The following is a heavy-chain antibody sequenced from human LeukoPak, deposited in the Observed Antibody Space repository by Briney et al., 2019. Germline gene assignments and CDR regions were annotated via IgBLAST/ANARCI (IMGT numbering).Heavy chain of an antibody. Sequence: ASVKVSCKASGYTFTSYGISWVRQAPGQGLEWMGWISAYNGNTNYAQKLQGRVTMTTDTSTSTAYMELRSLRSDDTAVYYCARAVPGALHCNITSCYSDAYYMDVWDKGTTVTVSS. V-gene: IGHV1-18*01. CDR1: GYTFTSYG. CDR3: ARAVPGALHCNITSCYSDAYYMDV. D-gene: IGHD2-2*02. J-gene: IGHJ6*03. CDR2: ISAYNGNT.